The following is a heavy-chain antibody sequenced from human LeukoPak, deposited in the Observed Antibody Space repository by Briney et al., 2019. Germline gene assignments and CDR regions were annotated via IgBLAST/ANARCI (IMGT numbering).Heavy chain of an antibody. CDR2: INHSGST. J-gene: IGHJ6*03. Sequence: PSETLSLTCTVSGGSISNYYWSWIRQPPGKGLEWIGEINHSGSTNYNPSLKSRVTISVDTSKNQFSLKLSSVTAADTAVYYCARGGYDILTGYYSRGYYYYYMDVWGKGTTVTISS. CDR3: ARGGYDILTGYYSRGYYYYYMDV. CDR1: GGSISNYY. D-gene: IGHD3-9*01. V-gene: IGHV4-34*01.